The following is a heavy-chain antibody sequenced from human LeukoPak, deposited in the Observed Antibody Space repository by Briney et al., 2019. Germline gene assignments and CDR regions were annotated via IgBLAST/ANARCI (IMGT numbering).Heavy chain of an antibody. CDR1: GFTFSDYW. CDR2: IISDGSST. J-gene: IGHJ4*02. Sequence: PGGSLRLSCAASGFTFSDYWMHWVRQTPGEGLVWVSRIISDGSSTSYAGSVKGRFTISRDNAKNTLYLQMNSLRVEDTAVYYCARDGSLPDYWGQGTLVTVPS. CDR3: ARDGSLPDY. V-gene: IGHV3-74*01.